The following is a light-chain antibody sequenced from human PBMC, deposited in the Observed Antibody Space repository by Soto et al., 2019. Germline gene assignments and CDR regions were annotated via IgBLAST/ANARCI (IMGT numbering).Light chain of an antibody. CDR3: ASYPSSSTLV. CDR2: DVS. J-gene: IGLJ1*01. V-gene: IGLV2-14*01. Sequence: QSVLTQPASVSGSPGQSITISCAGTSSDVSAYKYVSWYQQHPGNAPKLMIYDVSNRPSRVSNRFSGSKSGNTASLTISGLQAEDEADYYCASYPSSSTLVFGTGTKVTVL. CDR1: SSDVSAYKY.